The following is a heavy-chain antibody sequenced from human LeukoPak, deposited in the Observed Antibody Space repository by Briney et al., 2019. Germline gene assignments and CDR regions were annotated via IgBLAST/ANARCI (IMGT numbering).Heavy chain of an antibody. D-gene: IGHD5-18*01. CDR2: IYYTWAT. CDR3: ARAGYSYGTGYYFDY. V-gene: IGHV4-59*01. J-gene: IGHJ4*02. Sequence: PSETLSLTCTVSGGSISSYYWSWIRLPPGKGREWIGYIYYTWATYYNPSLKSRVTISLDTSKNQFSLKLSSVTAADAAVYYCARAGYSYGTGYYFDYWGQGALVTVSS. CDR1: GGSISSYY.